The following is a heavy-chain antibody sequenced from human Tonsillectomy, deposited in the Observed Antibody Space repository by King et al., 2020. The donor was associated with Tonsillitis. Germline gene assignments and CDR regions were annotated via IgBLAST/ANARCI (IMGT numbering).Heavy chain of an antibody. V-gene: IGHV4-39*07. CDR3: ARQCRCIAAAGSLYYFVS. Sequence: LQLQESGPGLVKPSETLSHTCTVSGGSISSSSYYWGWIRQPPGKGMEWIGSIYYSGSTYYNPYLKSRVTISVDTSKNQFSLKLSSVTAADTAVYYCARQCRCIAAAGSLYYFVSWGQGTLVTVSS. CDR2: IYYSGST. J-gene: IGHJ4*02. D-gene: IGHD6-13*01. CDR1: GGSISSSSYY.